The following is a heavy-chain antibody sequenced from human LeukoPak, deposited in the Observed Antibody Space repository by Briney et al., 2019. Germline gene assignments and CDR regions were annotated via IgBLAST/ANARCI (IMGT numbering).Heavy chain of an antibody. CDR1: GYTFTGYY. D-gene: IGHD4-23*01. J-gene: IGHJ3*02. CDR3: ARVPYGGNSPGPLDAFDI. CDR2: INPNSGGT. Sequence: GASVKVSCKASGYTFTGYYMHWVRQAPGQGLEWMGWINPNSGGTNYAQKFQGRVTMTRDTSISTAYMELSRLRSDDTAVYYCARVPYGGNSPGPLDAFDIWGQGTMVTVSS. V-gene: IGHV1-2*02.